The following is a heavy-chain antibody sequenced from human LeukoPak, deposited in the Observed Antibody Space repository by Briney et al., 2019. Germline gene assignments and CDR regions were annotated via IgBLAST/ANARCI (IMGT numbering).Heavy chain of an antibody. CDR2: ITGSGDTT. CDR1: GFIFRNYA. J-gene: IGHJ4*02. Sequence: PGASLRLSCAASGFIFRNYAMSWVRQAPGKGLEWVSAITGSGDTTYYADSVKGRFTISRDKSKNTLYVEMNTLRAEDTAVYYCAKWGDYDILTGYYVSDFWGQGTLVTASS. V-gene: IGHV3-23*01. D-gene: IGHD3-9*01. CDR3: AKWGDYDILTGYYVSDF.